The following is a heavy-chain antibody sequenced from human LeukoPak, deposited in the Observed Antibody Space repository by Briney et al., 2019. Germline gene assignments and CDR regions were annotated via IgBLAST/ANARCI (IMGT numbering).Heavy chain of an antibody. D-gene: IGHD4-17*01. Sequence: PGGSLRLSCAASGFTVSSNYMSWVRQAPGKGLEWVSVIYSGGSTYYADSVKGRFTISRDNSKNTLYLQMNSLRAEDTAVYYCARKGPYGYGDYAGPAFDIWGQGTMVTVSS. CDR2: IYSGGST. V-gene: IGHV3-53*01. CDR3: ARKGPYGYGDYAGPAFDI. J-gene: IGHJ3*02. CDR1: GFTVSSNY.